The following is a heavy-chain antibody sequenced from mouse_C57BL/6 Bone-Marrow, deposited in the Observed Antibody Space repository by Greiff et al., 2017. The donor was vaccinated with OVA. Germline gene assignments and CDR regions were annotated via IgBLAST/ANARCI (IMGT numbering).Heavy chain of an antibody. CDR1: GFNIKDDY. V-gene: IGHV14-4*01. CDR3: TTDGSSHYAMDY. Sequence: VQLQQSGAELVRPGASVKLSCTASGFNIKDDYMHWMKQRPEQGLEWIGRIDPEDGDTEYASKFQGKATITADTSSNTAYLQLSSLTSEDTAVYYCTTDGSSHYAMDYWGQGTSVTVSS. D-gene: IGHD1-1*01. CDR2: IDPEDGDT. J-gene: IGHJ4*01.